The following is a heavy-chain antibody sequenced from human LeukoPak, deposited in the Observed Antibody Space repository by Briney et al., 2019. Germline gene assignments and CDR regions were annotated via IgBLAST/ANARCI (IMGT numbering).Heavy chain of an antibody. CDR2: IYSDGNT. CDR3: ARDRLPRLGAFDI. CDR1: GFTVSINF. Sequence: GGSLRLSCAASGFTVSINFMSCVRHAPGRGVECVSVIYSDGNTYDADYVKSRITISRDNSKNTMYHQINNLRAEDTAVVHCARDRLPRLGAFDIWGQGTMVTVSS. J-gene: IGHJ3*02. V-gene: IGHV3-66*01. D-gene: IGHD3-16*01.